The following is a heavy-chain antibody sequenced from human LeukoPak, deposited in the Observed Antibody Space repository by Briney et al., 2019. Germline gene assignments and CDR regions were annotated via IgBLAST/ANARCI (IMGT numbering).Heavy chain of an antibody. D-gene: IGHD3-10*01. V-gene: IGHV1-18*01. J-gene: IGHJ5*02. Sequence: ASVKVSCKASGGTFGSNAISWVRQAPGQGPEWMGWISTSTGDTKYTQKFQGRVTLTTDTSTSTAYMELSSLRSDDTAVYYCARSRGPMVRGVRGSWFDPWGQGTLVTVSS. CDR3: ARSRGPMVRGVRGSWFDP. CDR1: GGTFGSNA. CDR2: ISTSTGDT.